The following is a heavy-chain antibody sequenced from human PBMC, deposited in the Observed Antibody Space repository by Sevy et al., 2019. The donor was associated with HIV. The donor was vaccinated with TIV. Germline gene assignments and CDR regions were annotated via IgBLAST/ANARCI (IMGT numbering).Heavy chain of an antibody. V-gene: IGHV3-53*01. CDR2: IYSGGST. J-gene: IGHJ4*02. D-gene: IGHD6-19*01. Sequence: GGSLRLSCAASGFTVSSNYMSWVRQAPGKGLEWVSVIYSGGSTYYADSVKGRFTISRDNYKNTVYLQMNSLRAEDTAVSYCVREGAVAAKEGEDCWGQGTLVTVSS. CDR1: GFTVSSNY. CDR3: VREGAVAAKEGEDC.